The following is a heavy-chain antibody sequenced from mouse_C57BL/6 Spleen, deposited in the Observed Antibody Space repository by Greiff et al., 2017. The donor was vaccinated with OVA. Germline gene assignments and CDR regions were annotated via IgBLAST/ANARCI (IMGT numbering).Heavy chain of an antibody. J-gene: IGHJ2*01. CDR1: GYAFSSYW. CDR2: IYPGDGDP. D-gene: IGHD1-1*01. V-gene: IGHV1-80*01. CDR3: ARYPPGSSLPYYFDY. Sequence: VQLQQSGAELVKPGASVKISCKASGYAFSSYWMNWVKQRPGKGLEWIGQIYPGDGDPNYNGKFKGKATLTADKSSSTAYMQLSSLTSEDSAVYFCARYPPGSSLPYYFDYWGQGTTLTVSS.